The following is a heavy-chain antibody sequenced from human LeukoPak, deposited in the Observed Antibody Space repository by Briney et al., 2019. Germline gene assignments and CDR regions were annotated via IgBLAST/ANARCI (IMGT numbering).Heavy chain of an antibody. D-gene: IGHD6-13*01. V-gene: IGHV3-11*04. CDR3: VREISAAGYFDC. Sequence: GGSLRLSCAASGFKFSDYYVTWIRQAPGKGLEWVSHVSSRGSTIYYADSVKGRFTISRDNSKNTLYLQMYSLRAEDTAIYYCVREISAAGYFDCWGQGTQVTVSS. J-gene: IGHJ4*02. CDR1: GFKFSDYY. CDR2: VSSRGSTI.